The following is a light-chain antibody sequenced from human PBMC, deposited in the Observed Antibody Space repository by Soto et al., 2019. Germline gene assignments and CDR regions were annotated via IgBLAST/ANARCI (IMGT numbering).Light chain of an antibody. CDR3: SSWTSGATYV. J-gene: IGLJ1*01. Sequence: QSVLNQPASVSGSPGRSITISCAGNSSDVGAYNYVSWYQHHPGKAPKLMIYDVNNRPSGDSNRFSGSKSGNTASLTISGLQAEDEADYYCSSWTSGATYVFGSGTKVTVL. CDR2: DVN. CDR1: SSDVGAYNY. V-gene: IGLV2-14*03.